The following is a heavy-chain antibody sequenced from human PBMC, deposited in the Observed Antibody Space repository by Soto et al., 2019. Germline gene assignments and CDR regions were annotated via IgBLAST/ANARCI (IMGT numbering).Heavy chain of an antibody. CDR1: GGSINSYY. J-gene: IGHJ4*02. V-gene: IGHV4-59*08. Sequence: QVQLQESGPGLVKPSETLSLTCTVSGGSINSYYWSWIRQPPGKGLEWIGYIYYSGRTSYNPSLKSRVTISVDTSKNQFSLKLSSVTAADTAMYYCASHAPGYYDHWGQGTLVTVSS. CDR2: IYYSGRT. CDR3: ASHAPGYYDH.